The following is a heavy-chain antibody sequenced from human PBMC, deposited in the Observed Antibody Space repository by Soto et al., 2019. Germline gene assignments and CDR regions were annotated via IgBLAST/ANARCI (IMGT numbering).Heavy chain of an antibody. Sequence: GGSLRLSCAASGFTFSSYGMHWVRQAPGKGLEWVAVISYDGSNKYYADSVKGRFTISRDNSKNTLYLQMNSLRAEDTAVYYCAKDISNYGDYPVDYWGQGTLVTVSS. CDR2: ISYDGSNK. V-gene: IGHV3-30*18. CDR3: AKDISNYGDYPVDY. D-gene: IGHD4-17*01. J-gene: IGHJ4*02. CDR1: GFTFSSYG.